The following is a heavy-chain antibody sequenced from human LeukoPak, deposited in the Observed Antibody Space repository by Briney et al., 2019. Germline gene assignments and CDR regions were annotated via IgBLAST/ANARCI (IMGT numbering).Heavy chain of an antibody. D-gene: IGHD3-3*01. J-gene: IGHJ5*02. CDR1: GFTFSSYS. V-gene: IGHV3-21*01. CDR3: ARDPQIRSRFLDPGPEKST. CDR2: ISSSSSYI. Sequence: PGGSLRLSCAASGFTFSSYSINWVRQAPGKGLEWVTSISSSSSYIYYADSVKGRFTISRDNAKNSLYLQMNSLRAEDTAVYYCARDPQIRSRFLDPGPEKSTWGQGTLVTVSS.